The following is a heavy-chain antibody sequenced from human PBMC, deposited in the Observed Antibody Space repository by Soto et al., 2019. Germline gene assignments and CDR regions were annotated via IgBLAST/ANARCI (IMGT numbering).Heavy chain of an antibody. Sequence: GGSLRLSCAASGFTFSGSAMHWVRQASGKGLEWVGRIRSKANNYATVYTASVKGRFTISRDDSKNTAYLQMNSLKTEDTAVYYCTTLVELTFDIWGQGTMVTVS. V-gene: IGHV3-73*01. J-gene: IGHJ3*02. D-gene: IGHD2-8*02. CDR3: TTLVELTFDI. CDR1: GFTFSGSA. CDR2: IRSKANNYAT.